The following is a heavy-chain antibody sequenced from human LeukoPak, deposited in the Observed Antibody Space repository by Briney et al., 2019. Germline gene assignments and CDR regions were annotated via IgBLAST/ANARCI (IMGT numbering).Heavy chain of an antibody. V-gene: IGHV3-23*01. Sequence: GGSLRLSCAASGFTLSSYAMSWVRQAPGKGLEWVSAISGSGGSTYYADSVKGRFTISRDNSKNTLYLQMNSLRAEDTAVYYCAKVDGSYYGSGRGGYFDYWGQGTLVTVSS. J-gene: IGHJ4*02. CDR3: AKVDGSYYGSGRGGYFDY. D-gene: IGHD3-10*01. CDR1: GFTLSSYA. CDR2: ISGSGGST.